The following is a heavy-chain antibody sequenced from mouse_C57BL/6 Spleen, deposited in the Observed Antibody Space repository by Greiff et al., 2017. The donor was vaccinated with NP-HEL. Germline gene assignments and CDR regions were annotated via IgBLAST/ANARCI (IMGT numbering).Heavy chain of an antibody. J-gene: IGHJ2*01. D-gene: IGHD3-2*02. CDR2: IYPGDGDT. Sequence: VQLQQSGAELVKPGASVKISCKASGYACSSYWMNWVKQRPGKGLEWIGQIYPGDGDTNYNGKFKGKATLTADKSSSTAYMQLSSLTSEDSAVYFCARSGDSSGYGAYFDYWGQGTTLTVSS. CDR3: ARSGDSSGYGAYFDY. V-gene: IGHV1-80*01. CDR1: GYACSSYW.